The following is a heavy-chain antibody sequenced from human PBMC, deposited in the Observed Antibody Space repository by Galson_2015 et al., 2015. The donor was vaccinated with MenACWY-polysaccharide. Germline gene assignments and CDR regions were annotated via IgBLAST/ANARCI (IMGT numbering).Heavy chain of an antibody. V-gene: IGHV3-11*01. Sequence: SLRISCAASGFSLGAWYMSWIRQAPGKGLEWLSYISKSGDSIYYADSVKGRFTISRDNARNSLYLQVNSLEAEDTAIYYCARGHYGLDVWGQGTTVTVSS. CDR3: ARGHYGLDV. CDR1: GFSLGAWY. J-gene: IGHJ6*02. CDR2: ISKSGDSI.